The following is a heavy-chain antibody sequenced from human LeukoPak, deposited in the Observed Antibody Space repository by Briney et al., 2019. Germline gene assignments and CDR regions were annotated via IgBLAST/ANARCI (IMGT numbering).Heavy chain of an antibody. Sequence: GGSLRLSCAASGFTFSNYWMNWVRQAPGKGLEWVANTKQDGSEKYYVDSVKGRFTISRDNAENSLYLQMNSLRAEDTAVYYCARDHTVAGIVFDYWGQGTLVTVSS. CDR2: TKQDGSEK. J-gene: IGHJ4*02. D-gene: IGHD6-19*01. V-gene: IGHV3-7*01. CDR3: ARDHTVAGIVFDY. CDR1: GFTFSNYW.